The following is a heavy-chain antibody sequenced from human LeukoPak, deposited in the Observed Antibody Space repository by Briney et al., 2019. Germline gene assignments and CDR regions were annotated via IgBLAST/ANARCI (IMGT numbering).Heavy chain of an antibody. CDR1: GGSFSGYY. Sequence: SETLSLTCAVYGGSFSGYYWSWIRQPPGKGLEWIGEINHSGSTNYNPSLKSRVTISVDTSKNQFSLKLSSVTAADTAAYYCAELTRGYNHWGQGTLVTISS. D-gene: IGHD5-18*01. CDR3: AELTRGYNH. J-gene: IGHJ5*02. CDR2: INHSGST. V-gene: IGHV4-34*01.